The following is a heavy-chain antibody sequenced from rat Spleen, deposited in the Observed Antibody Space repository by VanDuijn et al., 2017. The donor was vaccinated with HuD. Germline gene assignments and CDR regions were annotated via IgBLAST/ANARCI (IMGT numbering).Heavy chain of an antibody. CDR2: ITNTGGST. V-gene: IGHV5-31*01. D-gene: IGHD1-12*02. J-gene: IGHJ2*01. CDR3: TRDGGYYYDGTYYYLDY. Sequence: EVQLVESGGGLVQPGRSLKLSCVASGFTFNNYWMTWIRQAPGKGLEWVASITNTGGSTYYPDSVKGRFTISRDNAKSTLYLQMNSLRSEDTATYYCTRDGGYYYDGTYYYLDYWGQGVMVTVSS. CDR1: GFTFNNYW.